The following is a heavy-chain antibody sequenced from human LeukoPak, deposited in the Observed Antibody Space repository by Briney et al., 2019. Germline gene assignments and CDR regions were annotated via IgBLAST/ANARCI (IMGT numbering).Heavy chain of an antibody. CDR3: ARVGGSGTPINWFDP. J-gene: IGHJ5*02. Sequence: PSETLSLTCAVSGGSISSGGYSWSWLRQPPGKGLEWIGYIYHSGSTYYNPSLKSRVTISVDRSKNQFSLKLSSVTAADTAVYYCARVGGSGTPINWFDPWGQGTLVTVSS. CDR2: IYHSGST. V-gene: IGHV4-30-2*01. CDR1: GGSISSGGYS. D-gene: IGHD3-3*01.